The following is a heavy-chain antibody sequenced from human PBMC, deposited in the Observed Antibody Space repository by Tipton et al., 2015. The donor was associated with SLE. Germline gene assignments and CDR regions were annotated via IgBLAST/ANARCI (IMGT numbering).Heavy chain of an antibody. J-gene: IGHJ3*02. V-gene: IGHV4-59*01. CDR3: ARNYINDWADAFDI. Sequence: TLSLTCTVSGGSISSYYQSWIRQPPGKTLEWIGYIYYSGNTNYNPSLKSRVTMSVDTSKNHFSLKLKSVTAADTAVYYCARNYINDWADAFDIWGQGTVVTVSS. CDR2: IYYSGNT. D-gene: IGHD1-1*01. CDR1: GGSISSYY.